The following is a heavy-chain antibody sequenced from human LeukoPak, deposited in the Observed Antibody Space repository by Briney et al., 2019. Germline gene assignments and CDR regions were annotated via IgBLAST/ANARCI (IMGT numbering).Heavy chain of an antibody. CDR3: ARAPRDSSGYYMRSFDY. J-gene: IGHJ4*02. D-gene: IGHD3-22*01. CDR1: GYSLSSDCY. CDR2: LYHSGYT. V-gene: IGHV4-38-2*02. Sequence: SETLSLTCTQSGYSLSSDCYWGGTRRPPGRGWGGIGGLYHSGYTYYYPSLKSRVTISVDTSRNHFSLKLSSVTAADTAVYYCARAPRDSSGYYMRSFDYWGQGTLVTVSS.